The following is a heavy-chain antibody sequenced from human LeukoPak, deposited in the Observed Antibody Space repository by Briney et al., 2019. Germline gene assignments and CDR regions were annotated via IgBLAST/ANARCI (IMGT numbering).Heavy chain of an antibody. J-gene: IGHJ4*02. D-gene: IGHD3-22*01. CDR1: GYTFTSYG. CDR3: ARVRYYYDSKDYFDY. CDR2: ISAYNGNT. V-gene: IGHV1-18*01. Sequence: ASVKVSCTASGYTFTSYGISWVRQAPGQGLEWMGWISAYNGNTNYAQKLQGRVTMTTDTSTSTAYMELRSLRSDDTAVYYCARVRYYYDSKDYFDYWGQGTLVTVSS.